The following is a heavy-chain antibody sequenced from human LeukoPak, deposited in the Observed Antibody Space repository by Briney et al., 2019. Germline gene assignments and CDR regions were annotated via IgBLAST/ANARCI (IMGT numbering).Heavy chain of an antibody. CDR3: AKSRSSSSTSCYNY. CDR2: ISGSGAST. D-gene: IGHD2-2*02. CDR1: GFPFSSYA. J-gene: IGHJ4*02. V-gene: IGHV3-23*01. Sequence: GGSLRLSCAASGFPFSSYAMNWVRQAPGKGLEWGSAISGSGASTYYADSVKDRFTLSRDDSKNTLYLQMNSLRAEDTAVYHCAKSRSSSSTSCYNYWGQGTLVTVSS.